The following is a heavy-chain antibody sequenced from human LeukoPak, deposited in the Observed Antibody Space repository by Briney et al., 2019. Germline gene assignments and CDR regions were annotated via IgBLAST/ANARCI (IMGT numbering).Heavy chain of an antibody. V-gene: IGHV1-2*02. Sequence: GASVKVSCEASGNSFTGYYIHWVRQAPGQGLEWMGWINPDGGDTNYAQKFQGRVTMTRDTSISTAYMELSRLRFDDTAVYYCARESQEGYYYDNSGMDVWGKGTTVTVSS. CDR3: ARESQEGYYYDNSGMDV. J-gene: IGHJ6*04. CDR2: INPDGGDT. D-gene: IGHD3-22*01. CDR1: GNSFTGYY.